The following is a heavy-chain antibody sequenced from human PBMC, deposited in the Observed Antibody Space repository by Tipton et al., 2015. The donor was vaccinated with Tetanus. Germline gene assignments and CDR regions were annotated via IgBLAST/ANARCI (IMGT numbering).Heavy chain of an antibody. V-gene: IGHV4-59*01. Sequence: TLSLTCTVSGGSMSNNYWSWIRQPPGKGLEWIAYIFHSRITNYSPSLKSRVAISMDTAKNQISLKLSSVTAADTAGYYCARRSYCSSSRCFDAFDLWGQGIMVTVSS. D-gene: IGHD2-2*01. CDR1: GGSMSNNY. CDR3: ARRSYCSSSRCFDAFDL. J-gene: IGHJ3*01. CDR2: IFHSRIT.